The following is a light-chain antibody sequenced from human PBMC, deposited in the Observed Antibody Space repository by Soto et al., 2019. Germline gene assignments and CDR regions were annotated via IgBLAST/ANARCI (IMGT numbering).Light chain of an antibody. CDR2: GAS. Sequence: EIVMTQSPAPLSVSPGERATLSCRASQSVSSNLAWYQQKPGQAPRLIIHGASTRATGFPARFSGSGSGTDFTLTISSLQSEDVAVYYCQQYNNWPWTLGQGTKVDI. CDR3: QQYNNWPWT. J-gene: IGKJ1*01. V-gene: IGKV3-15*01. CDR1: QSVSSN.